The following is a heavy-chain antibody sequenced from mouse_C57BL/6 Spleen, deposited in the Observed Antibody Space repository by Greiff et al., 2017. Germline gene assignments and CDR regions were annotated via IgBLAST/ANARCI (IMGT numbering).Heavy chain of an antibody. CDR3: ARGEGVSVLPDYYAMDY. V-gene: IGHV1-72*01. CDR2: IDPNSGGT. D-gene: IGHD1-1*01. Sequence: QVQLQQPGAELVKPGASVKLSCKASGYTFTSYWMHWVKQRPGRGLEWIGWIDPNSGGTKYNEKFKSKATLTVDKPSSTAYMQLSSLTSEDSAVYYCARGEGVSVLPDYYAMDYWGQGTSVTVSS. CDR1: GYTFTSYW. J-gene: IGHJ4*01.